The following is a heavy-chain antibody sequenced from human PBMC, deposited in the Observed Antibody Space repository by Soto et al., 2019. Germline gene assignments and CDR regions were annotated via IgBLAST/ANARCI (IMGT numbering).Heavy chain of an antibody. V-gene: IGHV3-7*03. CDR1: GFTFSSYW. Sequence: HPGGSLRLSCAASGFTFSSYWMSWVRQAPGKGLEWVANIKQDGSEKYYVDSVKGRFTISRDNAKNSLYLQMNSLRAEDTAVYYCATSRGYSCTGYPYYYYYYGMYVWGQGTTVTVSS. CDR2: IKQDGSEK. CDR3: ATSRGYSCTGYPYYYYYYGMYV. D-gene: IGHD6-13*01. J-gene: IGHJ6*02.